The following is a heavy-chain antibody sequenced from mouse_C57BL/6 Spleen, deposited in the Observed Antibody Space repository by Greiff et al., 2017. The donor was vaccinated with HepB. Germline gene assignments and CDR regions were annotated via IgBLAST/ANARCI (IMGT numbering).Heavy chain of an antibody. CDR2: IDPNSGGT. CDR3: ARGLPTVVARDHFDY. Sequence: QVHVKQPGAELVKPGASVKLSCKASGYTFTSYWMHWVKQRPGRGLEWIGRIDPNSGGTKYNEKFKSKATLTVDKPSSTAYMQLSSLTSEDSAVYYCARGLPTVVARDHFDYWGQGTTLTVSS. J-gene: IGHJ2*01. V-gene: IGHV1-72*01. CDR1: GYTFTSYW. D-gene: IGHD1-1*01.